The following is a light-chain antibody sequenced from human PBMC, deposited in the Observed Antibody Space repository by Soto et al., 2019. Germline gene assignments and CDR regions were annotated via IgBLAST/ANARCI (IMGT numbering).Light chain of an antibody. V-gene: IGKV3-20*01. J-gene: IGKJ4*01. CDR1: QSVPSSE. Sequence: EIVLPQSPGTLSLSPGESATLSCRASQSVPSSEFAWYQQKPGQAPRLLIYGATRRATGIPDRFSGSGSGTEFSLSISRMEPEDFAVYYCQKYDSSALTFGGGNKVELK. CDR3: QKYDSSALT. CDR2: GAT.